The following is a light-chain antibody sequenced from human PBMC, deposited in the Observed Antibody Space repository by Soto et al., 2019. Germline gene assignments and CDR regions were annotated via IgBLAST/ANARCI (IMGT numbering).Light chain of an antibody. V-gene: IGKV1-6*01. Sequence: AIEITAAPSSLYASLADTVIIACRASQNISNDLGWHQQKPGKAPELLIYAASSLQCGVPSRFSGSGSGPHFTLTISSLQPEDVATYYCLNDYRFPLTFGGGTKVETK. CDR1: QNISND. J-gene: IGKJ4*02. CDR2: AAS. CDR3: LNDYRFPLT.